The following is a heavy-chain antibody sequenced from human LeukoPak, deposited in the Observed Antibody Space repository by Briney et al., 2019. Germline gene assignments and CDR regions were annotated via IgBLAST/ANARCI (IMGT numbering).Heavy chain of an antibody. CDR2: ISSSSSYI. J-gene: IGHJ4*02. CDR3: ARDQIWFGELYYFDY. V-gene: IGHV3-21*01. D-gene: IGHD3-10*01. CDR1: GFPFRSYS. Sequence: GALGLSCAASGFPFRSYSMNWVRPAPGEGLEWGSSISSSSSYIYYADSVKGRFTISRDNAKNSLYLQMNSLRAEDTAVYYCARDQIWFGELYYFDYWGQGTLVTVSS.